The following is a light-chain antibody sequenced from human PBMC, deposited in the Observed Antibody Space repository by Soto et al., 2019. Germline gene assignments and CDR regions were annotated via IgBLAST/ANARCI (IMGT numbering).Light chain of an antibody. CDR3: QQYSSLLWT. CDR1: QSVSSY. V-gene: IGKV3-11*01. Sequence: EIVLTQSPATLSLSPGERATLSCRASQSVSSYLAWYQQKPGQAPRLLIYDASNRATGIPARFSGSGSGTDFTLTISSLEPDVFAVYFCQQYSSLLWTFGQGTKVGIK. J-gene: IGKJ1*01. CDR2: DAS.